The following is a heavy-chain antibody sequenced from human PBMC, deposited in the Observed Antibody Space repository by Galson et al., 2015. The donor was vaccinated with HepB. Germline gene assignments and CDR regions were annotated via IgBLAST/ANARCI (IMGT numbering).Heavy chain of an antibody. V-gene: IGHV3-74*01. J-gene: IGHJ6*02. D-gene: IGHD2-2*02. Sequence: SLRLSCAASGFTFSSYWTHWVRHAPGKGLVWVSRINSDGSSTSYADSVKGRFTISRDNAKNTLYLQMNSLRAEDTAAYYCARGEVVPAAIISSYYYYGMDVWGQGTTVTVSS. CDR3: ARGEVVPAAIISSYYYYGMDV. CDR2: INSDGSST. CDR1: GFTFSSYW.